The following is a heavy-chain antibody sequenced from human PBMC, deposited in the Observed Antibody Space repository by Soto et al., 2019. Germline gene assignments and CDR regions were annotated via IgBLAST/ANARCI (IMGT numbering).Heavy chain of an antibody. D-gene: IGHD4-17*01. J-gene: IGHJ3*02. Sequence: SVKVSCKASGGTFSSYAISWVRQAPGQGLEWMGGIIPIFGTANYAQKFQGRVTITADESTSTAYMELSSLRSEDTAVYYCARDYGDYADAFDIWGQGTMVTVSS. CDR2: IIPIFGTA. V-gene: IGHV1-69*13. CDR1: GGTFSSYA. CDR3: ARDYGDYADAFDI.